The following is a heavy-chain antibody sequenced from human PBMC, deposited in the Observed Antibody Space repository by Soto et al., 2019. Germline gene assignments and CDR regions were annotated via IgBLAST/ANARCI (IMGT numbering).Heavy chain of an antibody. V-gene: IGHV4-39*01. Sequence: PSETLSLTCTVSGCSISSSSDFWGWIRQPPGKGLEWIGSLSYSGTTYQNPSLKSRVTLSVDTSRKQFSLNLTSVTAADTAVYYCARHGYHDSSGYSPPFGSGGQGPLVTVPS. D-gene: IGHD3-22*01. CDR3: ARHGYHDSSGYSPPFGS. J-gene: IGHJ4*02. CDR1: GCSISSSSDF. CDR2: LSYSGTT.